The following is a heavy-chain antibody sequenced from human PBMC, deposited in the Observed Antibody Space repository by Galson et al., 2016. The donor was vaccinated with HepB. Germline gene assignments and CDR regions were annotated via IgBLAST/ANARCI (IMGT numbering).Heavy chain of an antibody. CDR2: IYYSGST. CDR3: ARRLPTSHMVYAIGFDP. J-gene: IGHJ5*02. V-gene: IGHV4-39*07. CDR1: GGSISSSSYY. Sequence: SETLSLTCTVSGGSISSSSYYWGWIRQPPGKGLEWIGSIYYSGSTYYNPSLKSRVTISVDTSKNQFSLKLSSVTAADTAVYYCARRLPTSHMVYAIGFDPWGQGTLVTVSS. D-gene: IGHD2-8*01.